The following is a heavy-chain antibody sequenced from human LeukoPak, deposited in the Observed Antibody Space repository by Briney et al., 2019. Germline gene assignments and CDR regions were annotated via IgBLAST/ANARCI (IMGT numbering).Heavy chain of an antibody. J-gene: IGHJ6*02. Sequence: AGSLRLSCAASGVTVSSNYMSWVRQAPGKGLEWVSVIYSGGSTYYADSVKGRFTISRDNSKNTLYLQMNSLRAEDTAVYYCARDWVVSNYYYYGMDVWGQGTTVTVSS. V-gene: IGHV3-66*01. CDR2: IYSGGST. CDR3: ARDWVVSNYYYYGMDV. D-gene: IGHD3-22*01. CDR1: GVTVSSNY.